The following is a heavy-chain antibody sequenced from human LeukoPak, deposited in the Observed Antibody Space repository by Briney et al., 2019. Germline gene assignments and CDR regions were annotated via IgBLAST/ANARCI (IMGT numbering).Heavy chain of an antibody. CDR2: ISTTGASI. J-gene: IGHJ4*02. V-gene: IGHV3-21*01. CDR3: ARRAPSHDFDD. CDR1: GFTFSSYA. Sequence: GGSLRLSCAASGFTFSSYAMSWVRQAPGKGLEWVAAISTTGASIYYADSVKGRFTISRDNAKNSLYLQMNSLRVEDTALYYCARRAPSHDFDDWGQGTLVTVSS.